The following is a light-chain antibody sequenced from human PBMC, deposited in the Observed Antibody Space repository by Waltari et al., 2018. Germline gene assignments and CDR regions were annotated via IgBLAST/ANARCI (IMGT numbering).Light chain of an antibody. Sequence: DIVMTQSPNSLAVSLGERATINCKSSQSILYNSNDKNYLAWYQQKPGQPPKLLIYWASTRESGVPDRFSGSGSGTDFTLTIRSLQAEDVAVYYCQQYYRSRTFGQGTKVEIK. J-gene: IGKJ1*01. V-gene: IGKV4-1*01. CDR3: QQYYRSRT. CDR1: QSILYNSNDKNY. CDR2: WAS.